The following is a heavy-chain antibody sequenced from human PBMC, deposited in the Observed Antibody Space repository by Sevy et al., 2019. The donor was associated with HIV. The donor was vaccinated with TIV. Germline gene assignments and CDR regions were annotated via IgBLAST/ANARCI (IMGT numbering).Heavy chain of an antibody. CDR3: AGENAWGRGYS. D-gene: IGHD1-26*01. Sequence: SETLSLTCTVSGGSITSLYWNWIRQPPGKGLEWIANIYYNGHINYNPSLTSRVTISPDTSKNQFSLRLSSVTAADTAMYYCAGENAWGRGYSWGQGTLVTVSS. CDR1: GGSITSLY. V-gene: IGHV4-59*08. J-gene: IGHJ4*02. CDR2: IYYNGHI.